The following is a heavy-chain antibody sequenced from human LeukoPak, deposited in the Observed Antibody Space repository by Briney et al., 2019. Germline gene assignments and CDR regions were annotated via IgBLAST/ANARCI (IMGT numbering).Heavy chain of an antibody. CDR3: ARGGYSAYFDY. D-gene: IGHD5-12*01. CDR1: GDSVSSNSAV. J-gene: IGHJ4*02. Sequence: SQTLSLTCAISGDSVSSNSAVWNWVRQSPSRGLEWLGRTYYRSKWYHDYGVSVKSRITINPDTSKNQFSLQLYSVTPEDTAVYYCARGGYSAYFDYWGQGTLVTVSS. CDR2: TYYRSKWYH. V-gene: IGHV6-1*01.